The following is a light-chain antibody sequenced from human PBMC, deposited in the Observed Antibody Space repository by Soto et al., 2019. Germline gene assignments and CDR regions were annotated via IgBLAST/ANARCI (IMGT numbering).Light chain of an antibody. CDR2: DVS. CDR3: CSYAGSYTYV. Sequence: QSALTQPRSVSGSPGQSVTISCTGTSSVVGGYKFVSWYQQHPGKAPKLMIYDVSKRPSGVPDRFSGSKSGNTASLTISGLQAEDEADYYCCSYAGSYTYVFGTGTKVTVL. V-gene: IGLV2-11*01. CDR1: SSVVGGYKF. J-gene: IGLJ1*01.